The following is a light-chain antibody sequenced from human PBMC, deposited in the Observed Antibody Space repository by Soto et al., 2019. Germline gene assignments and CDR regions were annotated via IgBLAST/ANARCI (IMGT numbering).Light chain of an antibody. V-gene: IGKV1-17*01. J-gene: IGKJ2*01. CDR2: AAS. CDR3: QQSNNWPYT. Sequence: DIQMTQSPSSLSASVGDRVTITCRASQGIRNDLGWFQQNPGKAPNRLIYAASSLQSGVPSRFSGSGSGTEFTLTVSSLQPEDFAVYYCQQSNNWPYTFGQGTKLDIK. CDR1: QGIRND.